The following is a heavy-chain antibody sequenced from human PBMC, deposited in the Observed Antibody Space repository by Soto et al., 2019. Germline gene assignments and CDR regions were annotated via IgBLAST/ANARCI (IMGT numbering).Heavy chain of an antibody. CDR1: GFTFSSYG. CDR2: ISYDGSNK. V-gene: IGHV3-30*18. CDR3: AKDVYGDYLWVFDY. D-gene: IGHD4-17*01. J-gene: IGHJ4*02. Sequence: GGSLRLSCAASGFTFSSYGMHWVRQAPGKGLEWVAVISYDGSNKYYADSVKGRFTISRDNSKNTLYLQMNSLRAEDTAVYYCAKDVYGDYLWVFDYWGQGTLVTVSS.